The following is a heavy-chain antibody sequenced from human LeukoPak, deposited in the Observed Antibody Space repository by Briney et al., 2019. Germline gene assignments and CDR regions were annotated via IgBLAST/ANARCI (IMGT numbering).Heavy chain of an antibody. CDR2: MYTSGGA. V-gene: IGHV4-4*07. D-gene: IGHD6-25*01. CDR3: ARQRPGYPHYYYYYMDV. J-gene: IGHJ6*03. CDR1: GGSISGYY. Sequence: SETLSLTCDVSGGSISGYYWSWIRQPAGKGLEWIGRMYTSGGAMYTPSLRRRLTMSVDTPKNQISLELRSVTAADTAVYYCARQRPGYPHYYYYYMDVWGKGTTVTVSS.